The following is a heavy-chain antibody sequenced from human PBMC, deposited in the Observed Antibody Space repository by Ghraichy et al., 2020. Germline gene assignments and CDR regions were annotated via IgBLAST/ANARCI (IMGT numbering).Heavy chain of an antibody. D-gene: IGHD3-10*01. CDR3: ARDVNYYGSGSYSPRAWFDP. J-gene: IGHJ5*02. Sequence: GESLNISCAASGFTFSTYNINWVRQAPGKGLEWVSYISSSSSTIYYADSVKGRFTISRDNANNSLYLQMNSLRDEDTAVYYCARDVNYYGSGSYSPRAWFDPWGQGTLVTVSS. CDR1: GFTFSTYN. V-gene: IGHV3-48*02. CDR2: ISSSSSTI.